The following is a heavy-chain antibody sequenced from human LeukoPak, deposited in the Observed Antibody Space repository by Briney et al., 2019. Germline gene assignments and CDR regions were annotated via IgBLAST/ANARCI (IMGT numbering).Heavy chain of an antibody. CDR1: GGSFGGYF. Sequence: SETLSLTCAVYGGSFGGYFWTWIRQPPGKGLEWIGEINHSGSTNYNPSLKSRVTISVDTSKNQFSLKLSSVTAADTAVYYCARHGGIYYGSGSYSRDYYGMDVWGQGTTVTVSS. CDR3: ARHGGIYYGSGSYSRDYYGMDV. CDR2: INHSGST. D-gene: IGHD3-10*01. J-gene: IGHJ6*02. V-gene: IGHV4-34*01.